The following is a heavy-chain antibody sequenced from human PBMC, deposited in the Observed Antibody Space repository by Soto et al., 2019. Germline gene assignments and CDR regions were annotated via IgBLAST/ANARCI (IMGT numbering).Heavy chain of an antibody. CDR2: IYYSGST. CDR3: ARHERRGCSSTSCYYYYYYYMDV. V-gene: IGHV4-59*08. J-gene: IGHJ6*03. CDR1: GGSISSYY. Sequence: TSETLSLTCTVSGGSISSYYWSWIRQPPGKGLEWIGYIYYSGSTNYNPSLKSRVTISVDTSKNQFSLKLSSVTAADTAVYYCARHERRGCSSTSCYYYYYYYMDVWGKGTTVTVSS. D-gene: IGHD2-2*01.